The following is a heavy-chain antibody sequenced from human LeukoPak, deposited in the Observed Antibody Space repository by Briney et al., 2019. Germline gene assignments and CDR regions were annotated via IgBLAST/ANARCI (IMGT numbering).Heavy chain of an antibody. J-gene: IGHJ6*02. CDR2: INPNSGGT. Sequence: ASVKVSRKASGYTFTGYYMHWVRQAPGQGLEWMGWINPNSGGTNYAQKFQGRVTMTRDTSISTAYMELSRLRSDDTAVYYCARVFVEAYYDILTGPSPFYYYYYGMDVWGQGTTVTVSS. CDR3: ARVFVEAYYDILTGPSPFYYYYYGMDV. V-gene: IGHV1-2*02. D-gene: IGHD3-9*01. CDR1: GYTFTGYY.